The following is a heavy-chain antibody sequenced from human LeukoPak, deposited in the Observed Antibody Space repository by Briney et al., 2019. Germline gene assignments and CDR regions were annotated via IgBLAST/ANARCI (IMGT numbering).Heavy chain of an antibody. J-gene: IGHJ2*01. D-gene: IGHD1-14*01. CDR1: GGSISSYY. Sequence: ETLSLTCTVSGGSISSYYWSWVRQAPGKGLEWVANIKQDGSEKYYVDSVKGRFTISRDNAKNSLYLQMNSLRAEDTAVYYCARDPENIGWYFDLWGRGTLVTVSS. CDR2: IKQDGSEK. CDR3: ARDPENIGWYFDL. V-gene: IGHV3-7*01.